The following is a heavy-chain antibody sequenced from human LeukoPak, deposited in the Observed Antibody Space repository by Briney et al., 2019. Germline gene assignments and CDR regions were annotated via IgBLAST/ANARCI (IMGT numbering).Heavy chain of an antibody. Sequence: GRSLRLSCAASGFTFGDYAMHWVRQAPGKGLDWVSGISWNSGSIGYADSVKGRFTISRDNAKISLYLQMNSLRAEDMALYYCAKDSRGTIAGPIVWGQGTLVTVSS. CDR3: AKDSRGTIAGPIV. D-gene: IGHD6-13*01. CDR2: ISWNSGSI. J-gene: IGHJ4*02. V-gene: IGHV3-9*03. CDR1: GFTFGDYA.